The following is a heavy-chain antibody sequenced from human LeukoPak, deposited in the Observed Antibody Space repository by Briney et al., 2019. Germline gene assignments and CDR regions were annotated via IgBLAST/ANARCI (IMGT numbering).Heavy chain of an antibody. CDR1: GGSFSGYY. Sequence: SETLSLTXAVYGGSFSGYYWSWIRQPPGKGLEWIGEINHSGSTNYNPSLKSRVTISVGTSKNRFSLKLSSVPAADTAVYYCARRRHYYGSGRPFDYWGQGTLVTVSS. CDR3: ARRRHYYGSGRPFDY. V-gene: IGHV4-34*01. J-gene: IGHJ4*02. CDR2: INHSGST. D-gene: IGHD3-10*01.